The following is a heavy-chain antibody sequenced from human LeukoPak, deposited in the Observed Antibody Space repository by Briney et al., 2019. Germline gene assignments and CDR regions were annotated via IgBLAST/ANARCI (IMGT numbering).Heavy chain of an antibody. CDR3: ARDTRSYDTSGYYYFDY. CDR2: IYYSGST. CDR1: GGSISSYY. J-gene: IGHJ4*02. V-gene: IGHV4-59*01. Sequence: SETLSLTCTVSGGSISSYYWSWIRQPPGKGLEWIGYIYYSGSTNYNPSLKSRVTISVDTSKNQFSLKLSSVTAADAAVYYCARDTRSYDTSGYYYFDYWGQGALVTFSS. D-gene: IGHD3-22*01.